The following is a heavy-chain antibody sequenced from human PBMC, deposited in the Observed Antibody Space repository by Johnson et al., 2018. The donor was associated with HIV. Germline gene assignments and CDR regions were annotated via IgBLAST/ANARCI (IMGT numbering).Heavy chain of an antibody. CDR1: GFTFSSYA. CDR3: ATRDPTHRPGVFDI. D-gene: IGHD1-14*01. Sequence: EVQLVESGGGVVQPGRSLRLSCAVSGFTFSSYAMHWVRQAPGKGPEWVSYISSSGSTVYYADSVKGRFTISRDNAKNSLYLQMNSLRAEDTAVYYCATRDPTHRPGVFDIWGQGTMVTVSS. V-gene: IGHV3-48*04. CDR2: ISSSGSTV. J-gene: IGHJ3*02.